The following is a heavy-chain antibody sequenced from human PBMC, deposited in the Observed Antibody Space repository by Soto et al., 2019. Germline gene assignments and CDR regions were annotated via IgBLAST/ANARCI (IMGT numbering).Heavy chain of an antibody. CDR1: GFTFSNAW. CDR3: TTDHEDIVVVPAAMGEYYYYGMDV. CDR2: IKSKTDGGTT. Sequence: EVQLVESGGGLVKPGGSLRLSCAASGFTFSNAWMNWVRQAPGKGLEWVGRIKSKTDGGTTDYAAPVKGRFTISRDDSKNTLYLQMNSLKTEDTAVYYCTTDHEDIVVVPAAMGEYYYYGMDVWGQGTTVTVSS. J-gene: IGHJ6*02. V-gene: IGHV3-15*07. D-gene: IGHD2-2*01.